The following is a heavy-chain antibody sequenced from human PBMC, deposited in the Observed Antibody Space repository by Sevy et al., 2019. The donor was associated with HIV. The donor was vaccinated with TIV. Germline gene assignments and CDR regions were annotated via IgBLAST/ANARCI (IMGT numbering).Heavy chain of an antibody. CDR3: ARDGMDIVATITRFDY. D-gene: IGHD5-12*01. CDR2: ISAYNGNT. J-gene: IGHJ4*02. CDR1: GYTFTSYG. V-gene: IGHV1-18*01. Sequence: ASVKVSCKASGYTFTSYGISWVRQAPGQGLEWMGWISAYNGNTNYAQKLQGRVTMTTDTSTSTAYMELRSLRSDDTAVYYCARDGMDIVATITRFDYWGQGTLVTVSS.